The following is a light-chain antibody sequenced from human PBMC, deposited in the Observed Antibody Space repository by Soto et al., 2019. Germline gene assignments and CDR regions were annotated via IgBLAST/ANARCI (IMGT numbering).Light chain of an antibody. CDR2: DAS. CDR3: QQRSNWPPIT. Sequence: IVLTQSPGALSVSPGERASLSCRASQSVSNNYLAWYQQKPGQAPRLLIYDASNRATGIPARFSGSGSGTDFTLTISSLEPEDFAVYYCQQRSNWPPITFGQGTRLEIK. V-gene: IGKV3-11*01. CDR1: QSVSNNY. J-gene: IGKJ5*01.